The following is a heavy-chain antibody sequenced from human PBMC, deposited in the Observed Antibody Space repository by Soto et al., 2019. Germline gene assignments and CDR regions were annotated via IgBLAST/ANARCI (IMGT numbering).Heavy chain of an antibody. CDR3: ARDPSYYGDYPRGTFDY. V-gene: IGHV1-18*01. J-gene: IGHJ4*02. CDR1: GYTFTSYG. Sequence: SVQVSLKASGYTFTSYGISWVRQAPGQGLEWMGWISAYNGNTNYAQKLQGRVTMTTDTSTSTAYMELRSLRSDDTAVYYCARDPSYYGDYPRGTFDYWGQGTLVTVSS. D-gene: IGHD4-17*01. CDR2: ISAYNGNT.